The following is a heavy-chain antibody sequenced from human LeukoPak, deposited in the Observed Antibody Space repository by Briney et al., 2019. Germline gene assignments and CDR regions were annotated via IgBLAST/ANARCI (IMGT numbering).Heavy chain of an antibody. CDR1: GGSFSGYY. CDR3: ARGIFDCSGGSCYYI. D-gene: IGHD2-15*01. V-gene: IGHV4-34*01. CDR2: INHSGST. Sequence: SETLSLTCAVYGGSFSGYYWSWIHQPPGKGLEWIGEINHSGSTNYNPSLKSRVTISVDTSKNQFSLKLSSVTAADTAVYYCARGIFDCSGGSCYYIWGQGTLVTVSS. J-gene: IGHJ1*01.